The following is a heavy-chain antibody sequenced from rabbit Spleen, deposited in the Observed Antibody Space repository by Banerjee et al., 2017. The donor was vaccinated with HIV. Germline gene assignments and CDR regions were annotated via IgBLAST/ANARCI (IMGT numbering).Heavy chain of an antibody. V-gene: IGHV1S45*01. CDR3: ARAGEGGDGYLNL. D-gene: IGHD5-1*01. J-gene: IGHJ4*01. Sequence: QEQLVESGGGLVQPEGSLTLTCTASGFSFSSSYYMCWVRQAPGKGLEWIGCIYVGSGGGTKYPSWAKGRFTISKTSSTTVTLQMASLTVADTATYFCARAGEGGDGYLNLWGPGTLVTVS. CDR2: IYVGSGGGT. CDR1: GFSFSSSYY.